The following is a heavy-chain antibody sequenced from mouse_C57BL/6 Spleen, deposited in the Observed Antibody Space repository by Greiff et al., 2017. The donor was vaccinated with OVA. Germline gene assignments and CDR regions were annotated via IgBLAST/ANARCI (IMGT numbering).Heavy chain of an antibody. CDR3: ARLNLWAFDY. J-gene: IGHJ2*01. V-gene: IGHV1-80*01. CDR2: IYPGDGDT. CDR1: GYAFSSYW. Sequence: VQLQASWAELVKPGASVKISCKASGYAFSSYWMNWVKQRPGKGLEWIGQIYPGDGDTNYNGKFKGKATLTADKSSSTAYMQLSSLTSEDSAVYFCARLNLWAFDYWGQGTTLTVSS.